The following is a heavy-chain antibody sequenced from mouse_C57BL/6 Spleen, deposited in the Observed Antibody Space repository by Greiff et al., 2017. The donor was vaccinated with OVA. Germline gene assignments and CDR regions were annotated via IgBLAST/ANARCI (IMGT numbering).Heavy chain of an antibody. CDR1: GYSITSGYY. CDR2: ISYDGSN. Sequence: EVQLKESGPGLVKPSQSLSLTCSVTGYSITSGYYWNWIRQFPGNKLAWMGYISYDGSNNYNPSLKNRISITRDTSKNQFFLKLHSVTTEDTATYYCARGGYGSSPFGYWGQGTTLTVAS. V-gene: IGHV3-6*01. CDR3: ARGGYGSSPFGY. J-gene: IGHJ2*01. D-gene: IGHD1-1*01.